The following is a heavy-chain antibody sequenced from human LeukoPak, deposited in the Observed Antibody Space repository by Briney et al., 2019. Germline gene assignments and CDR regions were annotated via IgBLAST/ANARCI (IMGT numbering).Heavy chain of an antibody. D-gene: IGHD6-19*01. CDR2: IYSSGST. V-gene: IGHV4-39*01. Sequence: TSETLSLTCTVSGGSISSSYYYWGWIRQPPGKGLEWIGSIYSSGSTYYNPSLKSRVTISVDTSKNQFSLKLTSVTAADTAVYYCARGGYSSGPSYFDYWGQGTLVTVSS. CDR3: ARGGYSSGPSYFDY. J-gene: IGHJ4*02. CDR1: GGSISSSYYY.